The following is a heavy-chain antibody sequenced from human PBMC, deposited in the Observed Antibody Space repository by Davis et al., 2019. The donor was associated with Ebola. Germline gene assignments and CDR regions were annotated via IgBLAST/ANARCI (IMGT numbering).Heavy chain of an antibody. CDR1: GDTYRDYA. CDR2: IITLLGTP. Sequence: SVKVSCKTSGDTYRDYAVSWVRQAPGQGFEWMGSIITLLGTPKYAQKFQGRVIITADESTTTVYMDLSSLRSEDTAVYYCAREAMGLHGPWGQGTLVTVSS. CDR3: AREAMGLHGP. D-gene: IGHD4-11*01. J-gene: IGHJ5*02. V-gene: IGHV1-69*11.